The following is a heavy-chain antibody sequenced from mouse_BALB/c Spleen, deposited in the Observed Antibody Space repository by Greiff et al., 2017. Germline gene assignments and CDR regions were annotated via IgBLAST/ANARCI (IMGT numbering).Heavy chain of an antibody. CDR2: ISDGGSYT. V-gene: IGHV5-4*02. D-gene: IGHD2-4*01. CDR3: AREMITARDYYAMDY. CDR1: GFTFSDYY. J-gene: IGHJ4*01. Sequence: EVKVVESGGGLVKPGGSLKLSCAASGFTFSDYYMYWVRQTPEKRLEWVATISDGGSYTYYPDSVKGRFTISRDNAKNNLYLQMSSLKSEDTAMYYCAREMITARDYYAMDYWGQGTSVTVSS.